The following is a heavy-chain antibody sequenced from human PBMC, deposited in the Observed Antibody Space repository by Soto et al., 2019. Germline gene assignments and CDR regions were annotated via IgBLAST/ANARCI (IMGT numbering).Heavy chain of an antibody. V-gene: IGHV1-69*13. J-gene: IGHJ4*02. D-gene: IGHD4-17*01. Sequence: VASVKVSCKASGGTFSSYAISWVRQAPGQGLEWMGGIIPIFGTANYAQKFQGRVTITADESTSTAYMELSSLRSEDTAVYYCARDARHDYGDYDHSFDYWGQGPLVTVYS. CDR1: GGTFSSYA. CDR2: IIPIFGTA. CDR3: ARDARHDYGDYDHSFDY.